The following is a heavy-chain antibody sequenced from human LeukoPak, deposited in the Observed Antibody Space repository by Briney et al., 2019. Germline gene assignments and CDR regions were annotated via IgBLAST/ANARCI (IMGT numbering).Heavy chain of an antibody. V-gene: IGHV3-23*01. J-gene: IGHJ3*02. CDR3: AKRNSDYYGSGSYGDAFDI. D-gene: IGHD3-10*01. CDR1: GFTFSSYA. CDR2: ISGSGGST. Sequence: GGSLRLSCAASGFTFSSYAMSWVRQAPGKGLEWVSAISGSGGSTYYADSVKGRFTTSRDNSKNTLYLQMNSLRVEDTAVYYCAKRNSDYYGSGSYGDAFDIWGQGTMVTVSS.